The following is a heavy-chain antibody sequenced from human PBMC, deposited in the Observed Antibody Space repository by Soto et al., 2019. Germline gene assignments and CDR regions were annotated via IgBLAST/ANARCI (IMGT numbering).Heavy chain of an antibody. V-gene: IGHV4-31*03. CDR3: ARDLRLDS. CDR1: GGSISRGGYY. Sequence: SETLSLTCTVSGGSISRGGYYWNWIRQHPGKGLEWIAYIYYTGTTYYNPSLKSRVTISIDRSNNQFSLMLSSVTAADTAVYYCARDLRLDSWGPGTLVTVSS. J-gene: IGHJ4*02. D-gene: IGHD2-21*02. CDR2: IYYTGTT.